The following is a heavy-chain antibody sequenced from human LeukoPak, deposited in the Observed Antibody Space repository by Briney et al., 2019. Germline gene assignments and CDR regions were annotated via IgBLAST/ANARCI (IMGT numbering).Heavy chain of an antibody. CDR2: INQDGSEK. J-gene: IGHJ5*02. D-gene: IGHD2-2*01. CDR3: VRGVGWLDP. CDR1: GFTFNIYW. V-gene: IGHV3-7*01. Sequence: GRSLRLSCAASGFTFNIYWMSWVRQAPGKGLDWVANINQDGSEKNYVDSVKGRFTISRDNAKNSLYLQMNSLRAEDTAVYYCVRGVGWLDPWGQGTLVTVSS.